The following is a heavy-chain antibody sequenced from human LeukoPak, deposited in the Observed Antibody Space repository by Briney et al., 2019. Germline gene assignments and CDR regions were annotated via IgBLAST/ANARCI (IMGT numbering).Heavy chain of an antibody. V-gene: IGHV1-58*02. D-gene: IGHD3-22*01. CDR1: GFTFTNSA. Sequence: SVTVSCTASGFTFTNSAMQWVRQARGQRLEWIGWIVVGSGNTNYAQKFQERVTITRDMSTSTAYMELSSLRSEDTAVYYCAADRYDSSGYYHFDYWGQGTLVTVSS. CDR3: AADRYDSSGYYHFDY. J-gene: IGHJ4*02. CDR2: IVVGSGNT.